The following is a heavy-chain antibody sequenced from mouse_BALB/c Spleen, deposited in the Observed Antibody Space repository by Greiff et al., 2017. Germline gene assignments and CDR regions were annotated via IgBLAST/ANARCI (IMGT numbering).Heavy chain of an antibody. J-gene: IGHJ3*01. CDR1: GYSITSDYA. V-gene: IGHV3-2*02. CDR2: ISYSGST. Sequence: EVKLQESGPGLVKPSQSLSLTCTVTGYSITSDYAWNWIRQFPGNKLEWMGYISYSGSTSYNPSLKSRISITRDTSKNQFFLQLNSVTTEDTATYYCARDYYRYSWFAYWGQGTLVTVSA. D-gene: IGHD2-14*01. CDR3: ARDYYRYSWFAY.